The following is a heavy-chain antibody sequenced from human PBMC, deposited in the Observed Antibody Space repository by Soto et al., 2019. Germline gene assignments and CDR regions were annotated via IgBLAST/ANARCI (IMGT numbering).Heavy chain of an antibody. D-gene: IGHD3-10*01. V-gene: IGHV4-59*12. Sequence: SETLSLTCTVSGDSISSYYWSWIRQPPGKGLEWFGYIYYSGSTNYNPSLKSRVTISVDTSKNHFSLKLSSVTAADTAVYYCARRRDYGSGSYTDYYYYGMDVWGQGTTVTVSS. CDR3: ARRRDYGSGSYTDYYYYGMDV. CDR2: IYYSGST. J-gene: IGHJ6*02. CDR1: GDSISSYY.